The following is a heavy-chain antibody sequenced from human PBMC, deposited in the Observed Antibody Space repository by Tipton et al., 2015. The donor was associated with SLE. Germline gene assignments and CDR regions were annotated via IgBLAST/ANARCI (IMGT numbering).Heavy chain of an antibody. CDR1: GGSITTYY. CDR2: FYYSGST. Sequence: TLSLTCAVSGGSITTYYWSWIRQSPGKGLEWIGYFYYSGSTKYNPSLKSRVTMSVDTSKNYFSVKLSSVTAADTAIYYCARVWSGYSSSYFDLWGRGTLVTVSS. J-gene: IGHJ2*01. CDR3: ARVWSGYSSSYFDL. V-gene: IGHV4-59*01. D-gene: IGHD3-3*01.